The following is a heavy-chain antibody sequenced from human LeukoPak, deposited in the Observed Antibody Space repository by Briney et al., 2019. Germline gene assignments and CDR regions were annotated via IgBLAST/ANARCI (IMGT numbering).Heavy chain of an antibody. J-gene: IGHJ4*01. CDR3: ARGYRAHQTFYSYHYFDY. D-gene: IGHD5-18*01. CDR1: GGSFSDYS. V-gene: IGHV4-34*01. CDR2: INHFGST. Sequence: PSETLSLTCAVYGGSFSDYSWNWIRQPPGKGLERIGEINHFGSTNYNPSLKSRVTISGDTSKKQFSLKVNSVTAADTAVYYCARGYRAHQTFYSYHYFDYGGQGTLVTVSS.